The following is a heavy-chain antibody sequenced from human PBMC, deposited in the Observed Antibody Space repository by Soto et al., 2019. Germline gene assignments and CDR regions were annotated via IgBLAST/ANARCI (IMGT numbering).Heavy chain of an antibody. CDR2: IIPIFGTA. CDR3: ARDVVRFLEWFHSDINYYGMDV. CDR1: GGTFSSYA. Sequence: ASVKVSCKASGGTFSSYAISWVRQAPGQGLEWMRGIIPIFGTANYAQKFQGRVTITADESTSTAYMELSSLRSEDTAVYYCARDVVRFLEWFHSDINYYGMDVWGQGTTVTVS. D-gene: IGHD3-3*01. V-gene: IGHV1-69*13. J-gene: IGHJ6*02.